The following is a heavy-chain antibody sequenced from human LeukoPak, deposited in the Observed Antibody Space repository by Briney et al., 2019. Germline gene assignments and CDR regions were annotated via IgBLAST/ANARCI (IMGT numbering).Heavy chain of an antibody. CDR3: ARIRDGYNYGGFDY. J-gene: IGHJ4*02. CDR1: GGSFSGYY. Sequence: SETLSLTCAVYGGSFSGYYWSWIRQPPGKGLEWIGEINHSGSTNYNPSLKSRVTISVDTSKNQFSLKLSSVTAADTAVYYCARIRDGYNYGGFDYWGQGTLVTVSS. D-gene: IGHD5-24*01. CDR2: INHSGST. V-gene: IGHV4-34*01.